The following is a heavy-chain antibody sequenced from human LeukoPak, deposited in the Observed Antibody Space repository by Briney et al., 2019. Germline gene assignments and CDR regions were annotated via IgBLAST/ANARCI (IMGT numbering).Heavy chain of an antibody. CDR2: ISAYNGNT. D-gene: IGHD4-17*01. CDR1: GYTFTSYG. J-gene: IGHJ4*02. V-gene: IGHV1-18*01. CDR3: AREAPYGDYAYYFDY. Sequence: ASVKVSCKASGYTFTSYGISWVRQAPGQGLEWMGWISAYNGNTNYAQKLQGRVTMTTDTSTSTAYMELRSLRSDDTAVYCCAREAPYGDYAYYFDYWGRGTLVTVSS.